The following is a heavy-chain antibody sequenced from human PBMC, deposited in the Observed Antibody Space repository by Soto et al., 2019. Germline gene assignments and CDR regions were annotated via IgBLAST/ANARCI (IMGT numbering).Heavy chain of an antibody. CDR3: AKGPHYYDSSGYYFGY. CDR1: GFTFNTYA. CDR2: ISGSGAST. J-gene: IGHJ4*02. D-gene: IGHD3-22*01. Sequence: PGGSLRLSCAASGFTFNTYAMNWVRQAPGKGLEWVSEISGSGASTYYTDSVKGRFTISRDNSKNTLYLQMNSLRAEDTAVYYCAKGPHYYDSSGYYFGYWGQGTLVTVSS. V-gene: IGHV3-23*01.